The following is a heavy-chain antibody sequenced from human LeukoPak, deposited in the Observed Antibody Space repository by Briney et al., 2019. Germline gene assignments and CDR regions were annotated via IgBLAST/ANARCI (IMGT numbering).Heavy chain of an antibody. Sequence: GEYLKISCKGSGYSFTNYWIGWVRQMPGKGLEWMGIIYPSDSDTRYSPSFQGHVTISADKSISTAYLQWSSLKASDTAIYYCARERRRELDYWGQGTLVSVSS. V-gene: IGHV5-51*01. D-gene: IGHD1-7*01. CDR2: IYPSDSDT. CDR1: GYSFTNYW. CDR3: ARERRRELDY. J-gene: IGHJ4*02.